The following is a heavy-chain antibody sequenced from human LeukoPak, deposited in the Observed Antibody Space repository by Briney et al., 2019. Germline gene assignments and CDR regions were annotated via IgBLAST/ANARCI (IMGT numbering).Heavy chain of an antibody. CDR1: GFTFSSYA. CDR3: EPHFYDGSGYYYYDY. D-gene: IGHD3-22*01. V-gene: IGHV3-23*01. Sequence: GSLRLSCAASGFTFSSYAMSWGRQAPGKGVELVSAISGSGGSTYYADSVKGRFTISRDNSKNTLYLQMNSLRAEDTAVYYCEPHFYDGSGYYYYDYWGQGTLVTVSS. J-gene: IGHJ4*02. CDR2: ISGSGGST.